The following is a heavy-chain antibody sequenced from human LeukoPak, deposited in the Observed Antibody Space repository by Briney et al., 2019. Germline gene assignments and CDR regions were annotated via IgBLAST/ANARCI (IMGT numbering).Heavy chain of an antibody. CDR1: GFTFSSYG. J-gene: IGHJ4*02. V-gene: IGHV3-33*01. D-gene: IGHD1-26*01. CDR3: ARHLEVSVGSLDY. CDR2: IWYDGSNK. Sequence: PGRSLRLSCAASGFTFSSYGMHWVRQAPGKGLEWVAVIWYDGSNKYYADSVKGRFTISRDNSKNTLYLQMNSLRAEDTAVYYCARHLEVSVGSLDYWGQGTLVTVSS.